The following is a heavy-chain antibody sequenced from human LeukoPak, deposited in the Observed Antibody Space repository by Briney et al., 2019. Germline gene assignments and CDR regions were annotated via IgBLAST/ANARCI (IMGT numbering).Heavy chain of an antibody. D-gene: IGHD3-22*01. Sequence: GRSLRLSCTASVFTFGDYAMSWFRQAPAKGREWVGFIRSKAYGGTTEYAASVKGRFTSSRDDSKSIAYLQINSLKTEDTAVYYCTREAGIWYDSSGYYSIYWGQGTRVTVST. CDR1: VFTFGDYA. V-gene: IGHV3-49*03. J-gene: IGHJ4*02. CDR2: IRSKAYGGTT. CDR3: TREAGIWYDSSGYYSIY.